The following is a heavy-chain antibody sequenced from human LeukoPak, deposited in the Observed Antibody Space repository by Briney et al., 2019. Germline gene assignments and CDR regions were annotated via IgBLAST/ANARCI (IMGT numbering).Heavy chain of an antibody. Sequence: GGSLGLSCAASGFTFRNYVIHWVRQAPGKGLEWVAVTSSDLDVKLYADSVKGRFTISRDNSRSTLYLQMNSLRPEDTAIYYCAREGYYGSGSPPSLYFDYWGQGTLVTVSS. D-gene: IGHD3-10*01. CDR3: AREGYYGSGSPPSLYFDY. CDR1: GFTFRNYV. CDR2: TSSDLDVK. J-gene: IGHJ4*02. V-gene: IGHV3-30-3*01.